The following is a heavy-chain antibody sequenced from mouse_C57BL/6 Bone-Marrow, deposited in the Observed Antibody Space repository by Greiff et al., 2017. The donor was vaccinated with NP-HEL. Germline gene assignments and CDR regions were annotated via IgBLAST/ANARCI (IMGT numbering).Heavy chain of an antibody. CDR3: AYYYGSSPYYFDY. CDR1: GYTFTSYW. Sequence: VQLQESGAELVKPGASVKLSCKASGYTFTSYWMQWVKQRPGQGLEWIGEIDPSDSYTNYNQKFKGKATLTVYTSSSTAYMQLSSLTSEDSAVYYCAYYYGSSPYYFDYWGQGTTLTVSS. J-gene: IGHJ2*01. D-gene: IGHD1-1*01. CDR2: IDPSDSYT. V-gene: IGHV1-50*01.